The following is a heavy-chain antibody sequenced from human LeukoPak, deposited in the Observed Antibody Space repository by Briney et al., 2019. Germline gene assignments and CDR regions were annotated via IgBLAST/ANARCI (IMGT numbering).Heavy chain of an antibody. V-gene: IGHV1-46*01. CDR2: INPSGGST. J-gene: IGHJ4*02. Sequence: ASVKVSCKASGYTFTSYYMHWVRQAPGQGLEWMGIINPSGGSTSYAQKFQGRVTMTTDTSTSTAYMELRSLRSDDTAVYYCARVKPHHDYGDSWGQGTLVTVSS. CDR3: ARVKPHHDYGDS. CDR1: GYTFTSYY.